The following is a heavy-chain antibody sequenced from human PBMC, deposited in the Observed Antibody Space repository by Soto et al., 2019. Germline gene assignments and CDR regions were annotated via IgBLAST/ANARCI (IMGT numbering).Heavy chain of an antibody. V-gene: IGHV4-4*07. D-gene: IGHD3-22*01. CDR1: GGSISSYY. Sequence: SETLSLTCTVSGGSISSYYWSWIRQPAGKGLEWIGRIYTSGSTNYNPSLKSRVTMSVATAKNQFSLKLSSVTAADTAVYYCARWGDYYDSSARFDYWGQGTLVTVSS. CDR2: IYTSGST. CDR3: ARWGDYYDSSARFDY. J-gene: IGHJ4*02.